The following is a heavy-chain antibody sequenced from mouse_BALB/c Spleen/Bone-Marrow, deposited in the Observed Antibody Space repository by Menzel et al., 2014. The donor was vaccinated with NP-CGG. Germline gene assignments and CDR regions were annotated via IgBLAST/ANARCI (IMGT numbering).Heavy chain of an antibody. J-gene: IGHJ2*01. CDR1: GYTFTSYY. CDR2: INPSNDGT. V-gene: IGHV1S81*02. Sequence: QVQLQQSGAELVKPGASVKLSCKASGYTFTSYYMYWVKQRPGQGPEWIGEINPSNDGTNFNEKFKSKATLTVDKSSSTAYMQLSSLTSEDSAVYYCTRSTMITYFDYWGQGTTLTVSS. CDR3: TRSTMITYFDY. D-gene: IGHD2-4*01.